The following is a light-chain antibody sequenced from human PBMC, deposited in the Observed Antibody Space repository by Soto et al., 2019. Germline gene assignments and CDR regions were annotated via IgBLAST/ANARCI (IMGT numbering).Light chain of an antibody. J-gene: IGLJ2*01. V-gene: IGLV1-40*01. CDR2: GNS. Sequence: QSVLTQPPSVSGAPGQSITISCTGSSSNIGACYDVHWYQHLPGTAPKLIIYGNSNRPSGVPNRFSGSKSGTSASLAITGLQAEDEADYYCHSYTLSGSGVVFGGGTKLTVL. CDR1: SSNIGACYD. CDR3: HSYTLSGSGVV.